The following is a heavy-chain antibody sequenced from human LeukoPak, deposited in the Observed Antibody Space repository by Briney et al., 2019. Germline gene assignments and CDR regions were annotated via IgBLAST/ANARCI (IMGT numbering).Heavy chain of an antibody. CDR3: AREFILSHDY. Sequence: PGGSLRLSCAASGFPFSSYAMHWVRRAPGKGLEWVAVISYDGSNKYYADSVKGRFTISRDNSKNTLYLQMNSLRAEDTAVYYCAREFILSHDYWGQGTLVTVSS. D-gene: IGHD3-16*01. CDR1: GFPFSSYA. CDR2: ISYDGSNK. V-gene: IGHV3-30-3*01. J-gene: IGHJ4*02.